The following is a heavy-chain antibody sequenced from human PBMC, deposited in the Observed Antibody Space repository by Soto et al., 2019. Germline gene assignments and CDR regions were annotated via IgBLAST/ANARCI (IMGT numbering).Heavy chain of an antibody. J-gene: IGHJ6*02. CDR2: IDPSDSYT. V-gene: IGHV5-10-1*01. CDR1: GYSFTSYL. D-gene: IGHD3-9*01. CDR3: ASSKGPDILTGYYYDYGMDV. Sequence: GESLKISCKGSGYSFTSYLISWVRQMPGKGLEWMGRIDPSDSYTNYSPSFQGHVTISADKSISTAYLQWSSLKASDTAMYYCASSKGPDILTGYYYDYGMDVWGQGTTVTVS.